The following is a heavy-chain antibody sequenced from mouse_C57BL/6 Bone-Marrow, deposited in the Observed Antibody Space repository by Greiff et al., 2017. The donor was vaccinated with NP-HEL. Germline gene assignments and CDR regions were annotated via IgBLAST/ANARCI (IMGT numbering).Heavy chain of an antibody. CDR1: GFTFSSYG. Sequence: EVMLVESGGDLVKPGGSLKLSCAASGFTFSSYGMSWVRQTPDKRLEWVATISSGGSYTYYPDSVKGRFTISRDNAKNTLYLQMSSLKSEDTAMYYCARHSVPLLPPFAYWGQGTLVTVSA. D-gene: IGHD1-1*01. V-gene: IGHV5-6*01. J-gene: IGHJ3*01. CDR3: ARHSVPLLPPFAY. CDR2: ISSGGSYT.